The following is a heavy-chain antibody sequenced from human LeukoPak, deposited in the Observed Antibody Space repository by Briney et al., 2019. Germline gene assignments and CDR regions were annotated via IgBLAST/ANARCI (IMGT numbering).Heavy chain of an antibody. CDR2: ISYDGSNK. V-gene: IGHV3-30*18. D-gene: IGHD6-19*01. Sequence: PGRSLRLSCAASGCTFNSYGMHRVRQAPGKGLEWVAVISYDGSNKYYADSVKGRFTISRDNSKNTLYLQMNSLRAEDTAVYYCAKDRSSGWYRTDYYYGMDVWGQGTTVTVSS. CDR3: AKDRSSGWYRTDYYYGMDV. CDR1: GCTFNSYG. J-gene: IGHJ6*02.